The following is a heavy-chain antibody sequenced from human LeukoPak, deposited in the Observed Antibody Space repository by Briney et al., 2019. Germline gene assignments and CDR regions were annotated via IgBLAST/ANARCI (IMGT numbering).Heavy chain of an antibody. D-gene: IGHD6-19*01. CDR3: AREFGLGGRYPGDY. J-gene: IGHJ4*02. CDR1: GYTFTSYG. V-gene: IGHV1-18*01. Sequence: ASVKVSCKASGYTFTSYGISWMRQAPGQGLEWMGWISAYNGNTNYAQKLQGRVTMTTDTSTSTAYMELRSLRSDDTVVYYCAREFGLGGRYPGDYWGQGTLVTVSS. CDR2: ISAYNGNT.